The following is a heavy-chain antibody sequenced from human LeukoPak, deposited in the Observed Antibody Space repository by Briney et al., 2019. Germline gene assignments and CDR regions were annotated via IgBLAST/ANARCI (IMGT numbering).Heavy chain of an antibody. CDR3: AREYVGGNSETFFDY. Sequence: GGSLRLACAASGFTFSDYYMSWIPQAPGRGLEWVSYISSTGSTIYYADSVKGRFTISRDNAKNSLYLQMNSPRAEDTAVYYCAREYVGGNSETFFDYWGQGTLVTVSS. J-gene: IGHJ4*02. CDR2: ISSTGSTI. D-gene: IGHD4-23*01. CDR1: GFTFSDYY. V-gene: IGHV3-11*01.